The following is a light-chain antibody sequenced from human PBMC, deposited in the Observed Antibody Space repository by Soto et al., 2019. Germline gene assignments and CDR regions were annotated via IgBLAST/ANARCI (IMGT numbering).Light chain of an antibody. CDR2: EVS. CDR1: QSLLHSDGKTH. CDR3: MQTIKLPLT. Sequence: DLVMTQTPLSLSVTPGQPASISCKSSQSLLHSDGKTHLYWYLQKPGQPPQLLIYEVSNRFSGVPDRFSSRGSGIYVTLKNSRVETEDVGVYYCMQTIKLPLTFGGGTKVEIQ. V-gene: IGKV2D-29*01. J-gene: IGKJ4*01.